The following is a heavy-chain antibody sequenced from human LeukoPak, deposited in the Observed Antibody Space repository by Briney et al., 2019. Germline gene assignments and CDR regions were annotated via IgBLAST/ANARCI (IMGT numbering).Heavy chain of an antibody. CDR3: ARGSYGSGSYLFDY. CDR1: GFTFSSYG. J-gene: IGHJ4*02. Sequence: GGSLRLSCAASGFTFSSYGMHWVRQAPGKGLEWVAVIWYDGSNKYYADSVKGRFTISRDNSKNTLYLQMNGLRAEDTAVYYCARGSYGSGSYLFDYWGQGTLVTVSS. D-gene: IGHD3-10*01. V-gene: IGHV3-33*01. CDR2: IWYDGSNK.